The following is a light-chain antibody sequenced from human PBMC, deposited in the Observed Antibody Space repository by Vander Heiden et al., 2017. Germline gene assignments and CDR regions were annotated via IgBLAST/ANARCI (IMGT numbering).Light chain of an antibody. V-gene: IGLV2-11*01. J-gene: IGLJ3*02. Sequence: QSALTQPRSVSGSPRQSVTISCPGTGSDVGAYNFVSWYQQHPGKAPKLMIYDVSKRPSGVPDHFSGSKSGNTASLTISGLQADDEADYYCCSYAGTYTWVFGGGTKLTVL. CDR1: GSDVGAYNF. CDR2: DVS. CDR3: CSYAGTYTWV.